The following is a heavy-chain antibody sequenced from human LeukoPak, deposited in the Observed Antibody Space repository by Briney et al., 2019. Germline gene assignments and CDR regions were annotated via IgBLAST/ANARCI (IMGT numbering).Heavy chain of an antibody. J-gene: IGHJ5*02. CDR2: INNSGST. Sequence: SETLSLTCALYGGSFSGYYWSWIRQPPGKGLEWIGEINNSGSTNYNPSLTSRVTISVDTSKNQCSLKLSSVTAADTAVYYCARQYSGSYTYNWFDPWGQGTLVTVSS. CDR3: ARQYSGSYTYNWFDP. D-gene: IGHD1-26*01. CDR1: GGSFSGYY. V-gene: IGHV4-34*01.